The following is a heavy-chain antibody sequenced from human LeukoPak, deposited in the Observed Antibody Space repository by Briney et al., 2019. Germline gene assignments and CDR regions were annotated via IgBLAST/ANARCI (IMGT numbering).Heavy chain of an antibody. J-gene: IGHJ2*01. V-gene: IGHV3-23*01. Sequence: QPGGSLRLSCAASGFTFSTFGMSWVRQVPGKGLEWVSATSGSGGATYYADSAEGRFTISRDNVKNTLDLQMNSLRVEDSAVYYCARYPNSGAWYFDLWGRGTLVTVSS. D-gene: IGHD1-20*01. CDR3: ARYPNSGAWYFDL. CDR2: TSGSGGAT. CDR1: GFTFSTFG.